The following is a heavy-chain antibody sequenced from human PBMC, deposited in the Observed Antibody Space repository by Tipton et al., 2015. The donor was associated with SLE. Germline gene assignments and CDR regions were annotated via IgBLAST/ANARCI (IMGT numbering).Heavy chain of an antibody. V-gene: IGHV1-69*06. Sequence: QLVQSGAEVKKPGSSVKVSCKASGGSFSRYAISWVRQAPGQGLEWMGVIIPLFGSANYAQKFQGRLTITRDTSANTVYMELSSLRFEDTALYYCARDSLNYDFSTGSPIQYFHYGMDVWGQGTTVTVSS. CDR3: ARDSLNYDFSTGSPIQYFHYGMDV. D-gene: IGHD3-3*01. J-gene: IGHJ6*02. CDR1: GGSFSRYA. CDR2: IIPLFGSA.